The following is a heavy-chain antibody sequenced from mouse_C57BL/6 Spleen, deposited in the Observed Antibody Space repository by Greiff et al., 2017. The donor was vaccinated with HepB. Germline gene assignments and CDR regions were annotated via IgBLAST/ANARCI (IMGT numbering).Heavy chain of an antibody. J-gene: IGHJ3*01. Sequence: QVQLQQSGAELVKPGASVKISCKASGSAFSSYWMNWVKQRPGKGLEWIGQIYPGDGDTNYNGKFKGKATLTADKSSSTAYMQHSSLTSEDTAVYFCAGDFITPVVATSRCAYWGQGTLVTVSA. V-gene: IGHV1-80*01. CDR2: IYPGDGDT. CDR3: AGDFITPVVATSRCAY. CDR1: GSAFSSYW. D-gene: IGHD1-1*01.